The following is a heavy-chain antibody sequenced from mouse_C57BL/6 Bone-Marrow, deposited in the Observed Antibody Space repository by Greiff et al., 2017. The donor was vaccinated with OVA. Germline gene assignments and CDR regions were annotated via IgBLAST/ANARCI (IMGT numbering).Heavy chain of an antibody. CDR3: ARSGSSYDWSFDV. V-gene: IGHV1-26*01. J-gene: IGHJ1*03. Sequence: EVQLQQSGPELVKPGASVKISCKASGYTFTDYYMNWVKQSHGKSLEWIGDINPNNGGTSYNQKFKGKATLTVDKSSSTAYMELRSLTSEDSAVYYCARSGSSYDWSFDVWGTGTTVTVSS. CDR2: INPNNGGT. CDR1: GYTFTDYY. D-gene: IGHD1-1*01.